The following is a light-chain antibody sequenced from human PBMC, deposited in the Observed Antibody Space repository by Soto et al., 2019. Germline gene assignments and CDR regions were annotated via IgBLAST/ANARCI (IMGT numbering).Light chain of an antibody. J-gene: IGKJ3*01. V-gene: IGKV3-11*01. CDR1: QSLSNF. Sequence: EIVLTQSPATLSLSPGERATLSCRASQSLSNFLAWYQQKPGQAPRLLIYDASNRATGIPGRFSGSGSGTYVTLTILSLEPDAFAIYYFQQRINLFLFGPGTPVEIK. CDR3: QQRINLFL. CDR2: DAS.